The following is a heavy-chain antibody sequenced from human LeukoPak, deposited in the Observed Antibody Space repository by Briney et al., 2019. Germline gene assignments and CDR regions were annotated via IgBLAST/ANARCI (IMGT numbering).Heavy chain of an antibody. V-gene: IGHV3-30*03. CDR2: ISKDGGFK. CDR1: GFTFSSYN. D-gene: IGHD6-19*01. CDR3: TREEYSSFWSTAGAFDI. J-gene: IGHJ3*02. Sequence: PGRALRLSCEASGFTFSSYNLHWVHQAPGKGLKRVAVISKDGGFKYYADSVKGRFTISRDNSKNTFYLQMNSLIIEDTAVYYCTREEYSSFWSTAGAFDIWGQGTMVTVSS.